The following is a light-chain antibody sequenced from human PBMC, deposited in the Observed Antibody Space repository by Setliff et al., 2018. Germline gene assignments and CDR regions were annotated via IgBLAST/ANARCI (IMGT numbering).Light chain of an antibody. CDR3: LSYTNSDTVV. CDR2: EVI. J-gene: IGLJ1*01. Sequence: LTQPPSASGSPGQSVTISCTGTSSDVGGYNYVSWYQQHPGKAPKLMIYEVIKRPSGVSNRFSGSKSGNTASLTISGLQAEDEADYYCLSYTNSDTVVFGTGTKVTVL. V-gene: IGLV2-14*01. CDR1: SSDVGGYNY.